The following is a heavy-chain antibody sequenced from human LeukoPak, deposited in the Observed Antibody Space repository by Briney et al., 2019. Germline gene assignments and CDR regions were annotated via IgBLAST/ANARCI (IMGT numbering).Heavy chain of an antibody. J-gene: IGHJ3*02. CDR2: IYHSGST. V-gene: IGHV4-39*07. CDR1: GGSISSSSYY. CDR3: ARVYGPRGRDAFDI. Sequence: PSETLSLTCTVSGGSISSSSYYWGWIRQPPGKGLEWIGYIYHSGSTYYNPSLKSRVTISVDRSKNQFSLKLSSVTAADTAVYYCARVYGPRGRDAFDIWGQGTMVTVSS. D-gene: IGHD3-10*01.